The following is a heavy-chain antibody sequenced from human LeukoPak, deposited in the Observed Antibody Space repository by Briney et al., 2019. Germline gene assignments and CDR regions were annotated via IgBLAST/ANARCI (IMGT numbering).Heavy chain of an antibody. V-gene: IGHV4-61*02. D-gene: IGHD6-19*01. CDR3: ARERSSGWYFAFDI. CDR1: GGSISSGSYY. CDR2: IYTSGST. J-gene: IGHJ3*02. Sequence: SQTLSLTXTVSGGSISSGSYYWSWIRQPAGKGLEWIGRIYTSGSTNYNPSLRSRVTISVDTSKNQFSLKLSSVTAADTAAYYCARERSSGWYFAFDIWGQGTMVTVSS.